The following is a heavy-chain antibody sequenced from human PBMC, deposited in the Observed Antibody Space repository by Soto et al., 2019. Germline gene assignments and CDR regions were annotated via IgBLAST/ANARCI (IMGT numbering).Heavy chain of an antibody. CDR3: ARDSGETVAARPFDY. V-gene: IGHV1-18*01. CDR1: GYMFISYG. J-gene: IGHJ4*02. D-gene: IGHD6-6*01. Sequence: ASVKVSCKTSGYMFISYGISWVRQAPGQGLEWMAWISAYSGRTNYAQNFQGRVTMATDTSTSTAYMELRSLRSDDTAVYYCARDSGETVAARPFDYWGQGTLVTVSS. CDR2: ISAYSGRT.